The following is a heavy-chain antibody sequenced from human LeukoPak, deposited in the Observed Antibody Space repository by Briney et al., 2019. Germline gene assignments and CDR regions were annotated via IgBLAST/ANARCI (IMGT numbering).Heavy chain of an antibody. CDR3: ARGGNYDFWSGYQYYFDY. CDR2: IYSGGST. CDR1: GFTVSSNY. D-gene: IGHD3-3*01. J-gene: IGHJ4*02. V-gene: IGHV3-66*02. Sequence: GGSLRLSCAASGFTVSSNYMSWVRQAPGKGLGWVSVIYSGGSTYYADSVKGRFTISRDNSKNTLYLQMNSLRTEDTAVYYCARGGNYDFWSGYQYYFDYWGQGTLVTVSS.